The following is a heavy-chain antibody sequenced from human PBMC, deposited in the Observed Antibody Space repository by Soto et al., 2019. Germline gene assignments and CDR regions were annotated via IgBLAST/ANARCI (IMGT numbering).Heavy chain of an antibody. D-gene: IGHD5-18*01. V-gene: IGHV4-59*12. CDR3: ARDRGGQGRHSYGSGHFDY. CDR1: SASFSKYY. Sequence: SETLSLTCTVSSASFSKYYWSWIRQPPGKGLEWIGYIYFNGNTNYNPSLKSRVAISVDTSKNQFSLQLSSVTAADTAVYYCARDRGGQGRHSYGSGHFDYWGQGTMVTVSS. J-gene: IGHJ4*02. CDR2: IYFNGNT.